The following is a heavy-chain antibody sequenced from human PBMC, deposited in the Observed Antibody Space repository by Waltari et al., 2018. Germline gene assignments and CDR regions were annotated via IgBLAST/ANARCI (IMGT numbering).Heavy chain of an antibody. J-gene: IGHJ4*02. CDR3: ARGQRYYDSSGYLF. D-gene: IGHD3-22*01. CDR1: GGSFSGYY. CDR2: INHSGST. Sequence: QVQLQQWGAGLLKPSETLSLTCAVYGGSFSGYYWSWIRQPPGKGLEWIGEINHSGSTNYNPSLKSRVTISVDTSKNQFSLKLSSVTAADTAVYYCARGQRYYDSSGYLFWGQGTLVTVSS. V-gene: IGHV4-34*01.